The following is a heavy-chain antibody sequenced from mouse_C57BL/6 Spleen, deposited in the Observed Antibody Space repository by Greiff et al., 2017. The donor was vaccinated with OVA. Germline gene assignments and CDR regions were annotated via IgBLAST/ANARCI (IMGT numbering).Heavy chain of an antibody. CDR1: GYTFTSYW. CDR2: IDPSDSET. Sequence: VQLQQPGAELVRPGSSVKLSCKASGYTFTSYWMHWVKQRPIQGLEWIGNIDPSDSETHYNQKFKDKATLTVDKSSSTAYMQLSSLTSEDSAVYYCARGITTNYFDYRGQGTTLTVSS. D-gene: IGHD1-1*01. J-gene: IGHJ2*01. V-gene: IGHV1-52*01. CDR3: ARGITTNYFDY.